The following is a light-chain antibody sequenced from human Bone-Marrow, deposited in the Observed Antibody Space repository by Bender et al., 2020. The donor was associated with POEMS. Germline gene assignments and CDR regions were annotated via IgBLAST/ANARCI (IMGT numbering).Light chain of an antibody. CDR3: QVWDSDSDWV. V-gene: IGLV3-21*02. CDR1: NLGTKI. CDR2: DDS. Sequence: ARLTCGGNNLGTKIVHWYQQKPGQAPVVVVSDDSDRPSGIPERFSGSNSGNTATLTISRVEAGDEADYYCQVWDSDSDWVFGGGTKLTVL. J-gene: IGLJ3*02.